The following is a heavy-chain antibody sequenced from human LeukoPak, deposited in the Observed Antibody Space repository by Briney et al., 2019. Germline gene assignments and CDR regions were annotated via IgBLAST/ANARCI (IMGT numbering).Heavy chain of an antibody. CDR1: GFTFSSYA. D-gene: IGHD3-22*01. V-gene: IGHV3-23*01. J-gene: IGHJ4*02. CDR3: ASRYYDSSGYGY. CDR2: ISGSGDST. Sequence: PGGSLRLSCAASGFTFSSYAMSWVRQAPGKGLEWVSVISGSGDSTYYADSVKGRFTISRDNAKNTLYLQMNSLRAEDTAVYYCASRYYDSSGYGYWGQGTLVTVSS.